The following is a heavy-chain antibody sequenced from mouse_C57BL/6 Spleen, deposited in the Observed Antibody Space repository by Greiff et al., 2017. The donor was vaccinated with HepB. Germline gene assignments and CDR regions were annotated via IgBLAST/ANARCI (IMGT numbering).Heavy chain of an antibody. V-gene: IGHV3-6*01. J-gene: IGHJ3*01. D-gene: IGHD2-2*01. CDR1: GYSITSGYY. CDR3: AREVTKTWFAY. CDR2: ISYDGSN. Sequence: EVQLQESGPGLVKPSQSLSLTCSVTGYSITSGYYWNWIRQFPGNKLEWMGYISYDGSNNYNPSLKNRIPITRDTSKNQFFLKLNSVTTEDTATYYCAREVTKTWFAYWGQGTLVTVSA.